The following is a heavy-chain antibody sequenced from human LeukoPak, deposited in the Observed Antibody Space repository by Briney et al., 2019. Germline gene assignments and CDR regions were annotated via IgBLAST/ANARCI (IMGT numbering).Heavy chain of an antibody. CDR2: IYYSGSP. CDR3: ARVRAGYYARHYFDY. CDR1: GGSLRCFY. D-gene: IGHD3-9*01. J-gene: IGHJ4*02. V-gene: IGHV4-59*01. Sequence: SETLSLTRPVSGGSLRCFYLGLVRQPPREGPGWVWYIYYSGSPNYNPSLKSRVTISVDTSKNQFSLKLSSVTAADTAVYYCARVRAGYYARHYFDYWGQGTLVTVSS.